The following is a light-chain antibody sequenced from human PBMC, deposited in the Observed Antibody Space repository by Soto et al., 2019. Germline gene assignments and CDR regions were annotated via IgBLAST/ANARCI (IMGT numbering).Light chain of an antibody. CDR2: KNT. Sequence: QSVLTQPPSASGIPGQRVTISCSGSSSNIGVNYVYWYQHLPGTAPKLLIYKNTQRPSGVPDRFSGSKSGTSASLAISGLRSEDEADYYCAAWDDSLNGWVFGGGTKLTVL. CDR3: AAWDDSLNGWV. V-gene: IGLV1-47*01. J-gene: IGLJ3*02. CDR1: SSNIGVNY.